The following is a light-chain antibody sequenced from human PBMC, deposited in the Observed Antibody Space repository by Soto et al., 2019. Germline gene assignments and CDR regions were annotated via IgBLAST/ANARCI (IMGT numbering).Light chain of an antibody. Sequence: DVAMTQSPDSLAVSLGERATINCKSGQSVLYSSNNENYLAWYQQKPGQPPKLLFYWASTRESGVPDRFSGSGSGTDFTLTISSLQAEDVAVYYCKQYFFTPYTFGQGTRLEIK. V-gene: IGKV4-1*01. J-gene: IGKJ2*01. CDR1: QSVLYSSNNENY. CDR3: KQYFFTPYT. CDR2: WAS.